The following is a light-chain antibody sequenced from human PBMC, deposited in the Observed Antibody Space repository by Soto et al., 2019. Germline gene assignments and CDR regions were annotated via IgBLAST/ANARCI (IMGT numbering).Light chain of an antibody. V-gene: IGKV3-20*01. CDR3: QQYGSTPLT. Sequence: ESVLTQSPGTLSLSPGERATLSCGASQSVITYLAWYQQKPGQAPRLLIYGASSRATGIPDRFSGSGSGTDFTLTISRLEPEDVAVYYCQQYGSTPLTFGGGTKVEIK. CDR1: QSVITY. J-gene: IGKJ4*01. CDR2: GAS.